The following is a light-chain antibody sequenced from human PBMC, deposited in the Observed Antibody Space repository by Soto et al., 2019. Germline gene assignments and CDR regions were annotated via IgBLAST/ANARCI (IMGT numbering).Light chain of an antibody. CDR2: DVS. CDR1: QTISSW. V-gene: IGKV1-5*01. Sequence: DIQMTQSPSTLSGSVGDRVTITCRASQTISSWLAWYQQKPGKAPKLLIYDVSSLESGVPSRFSGSASGTEFTLAISNLQPDDFATYYCQQYKNYWTFGQGTTVDIK. CDR3: QQYKNYWT. J-gene: IGKJ1*01.